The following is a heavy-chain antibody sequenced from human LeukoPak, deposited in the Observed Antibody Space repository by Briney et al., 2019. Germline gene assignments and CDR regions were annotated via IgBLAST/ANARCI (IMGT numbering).Heavy chain of an antibody. V-gene: IGHV1-8*01. Sequence: ASVKVSCKASGYTFTSYDIHWVRQATGQGLEWMGWMNPNSGNTGYAQKFQGRVTMTRNTSISTAYMELSSLRSEDTAVYYCARDLSGWFSNYYYYMDVWGKGTTVTVSS. D-gene: IGHD6-19*01. CDR3: ARDLSGWFSNYYYYMDV. CDR2: MNPNSGNT. J-gene: IGHJ6*03. CDR1: GYTFTSYD.